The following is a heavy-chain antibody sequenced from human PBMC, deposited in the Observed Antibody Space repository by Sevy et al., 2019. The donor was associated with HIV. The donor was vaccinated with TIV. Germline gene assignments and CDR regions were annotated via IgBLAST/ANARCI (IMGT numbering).Heavy chain of an antibody. J-gene: IGHJ5*02. CDR2: ISGSGGST. Sequence: GGSLRLSCAASGFTFSSYAMSWVRQAPGKGLEWVSAISGSGGSTYYGDSVKGRFTISRDNSKNTQYLQMNSLRAEDTAVYYCAKDPEGGMIVVVITWFDPWGQGTLVTVSS. V-gene: IGHV3-23*01. CDR3: AKDPEGGMIVVVITWFDP. CDR1: GFTFSSYA. D-gene: IGHD3-22*01.